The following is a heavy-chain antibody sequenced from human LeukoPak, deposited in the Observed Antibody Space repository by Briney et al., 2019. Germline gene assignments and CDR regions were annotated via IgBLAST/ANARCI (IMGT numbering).Heavy chain of an antibody. CDR1: GGSISSYY. CDR2: IYYSGST. D-gene: IGHD6-19*01. CDR3: ATGGIAVGLFNY. V-gene: IGHV4-59*01. J-gene: IGHJ4*02. Sequence: SETLSLTCTVSGGSISSYYWSWIRQPPGKGLEWIGYIYYSGSTNYNPSLKSRVTISVDTSKNQFSLKLSSVTAADTAVYYCATGGIAVGLFNYWGQGTLVTVSS.